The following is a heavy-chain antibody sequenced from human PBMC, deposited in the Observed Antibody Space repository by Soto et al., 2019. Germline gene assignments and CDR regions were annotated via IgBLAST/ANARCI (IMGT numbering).Heavy chain of an antibody. D-gene: IGHD6-6*01. V-gene: IGHV3-23*01. CDR3: VTDRPWRTSGYFFDY. CDR1: GFTFSTYA. CDR2: VSASGLNT. J-gene: IGHJ4*02. Sequence: EVQLLESGGKLVQPGGSLTLSCAASGFTFSTYAMACVRQAPGKGLEWVSGVSASGLNTDYADPVKGRFYIYRDNTKKKECLHMISLRDDDTALDSSVTDRPWRTSGYFFDYWGQGTTVTVSS.